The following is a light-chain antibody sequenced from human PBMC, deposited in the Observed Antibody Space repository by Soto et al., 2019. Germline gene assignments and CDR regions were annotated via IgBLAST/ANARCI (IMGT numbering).Light chain of an antibody. V-gene: IGLV1-40*01. J-gene: IGLJ3*02. CDR2: GNI. CDR3: QSYDRSLSGSV. CDR1: SSNIGAGYD. Sequence: QSVLTQPLSVSGAPGQRVTISCTGSSSNIGAGYDVHWYQQVPGTAPRLVIYGNINRPSGVPGRFSGSKSGTSASLDITGIQAEDEADYHCQSYDRSLSGSVFGGGTKVTV.